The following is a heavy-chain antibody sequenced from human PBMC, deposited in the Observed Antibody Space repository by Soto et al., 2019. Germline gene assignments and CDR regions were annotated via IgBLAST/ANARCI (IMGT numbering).Heavy chain of an antibody. CDR2: ISRGGNSK. CDR1: GFTFSSSV. J-gene: IGHJ4*02. Sequence: QVQLVESGGGVVQPGTSLRLSCAASGFTFSSSVMHWVSQAPGKGLEWMALISRGGNSKYYADSLKGRFTISRDNSESTLYLQMNSLRVEDTAVYYCTREAFEDDRCHFGCWGQGALVSVCS. CDR3: TREAFEDDRCHFGC. V-gene: IGHV3-30*03. D-gene: IGHD3-16*01.